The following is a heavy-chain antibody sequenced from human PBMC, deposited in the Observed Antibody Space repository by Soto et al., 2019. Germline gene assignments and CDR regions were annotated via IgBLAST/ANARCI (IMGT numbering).Heavy chain of an antibody. J-gene: IGHJ4*02. V-gene: IGHV3-11*01. CDR2: ISDSGNSI. CDR3: AREGEQWLVSAYDY. CDR1: GFTFSDYY. Sequence: QVQLVESGGGLVKPGGSLRLSCAASGFTFSDYYMSWIRQAPGRGLEWVSYISDSGNSIYYTDSVKGRFTISRDNAKNSLYLQMNNLRAADTAVYFCAREGEQWLVSAYDYWGQGTLVTVSS. D-gene: IGHD6-19*01.